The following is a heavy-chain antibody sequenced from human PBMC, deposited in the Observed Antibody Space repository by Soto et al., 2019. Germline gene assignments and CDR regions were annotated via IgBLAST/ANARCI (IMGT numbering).Heavy chain of an antibody. CDR2: IGGGSGST. CDR1: GFTFTNYA. D-gene: IGHD6-13*01. CDR3: ATRMYSTSWYYFVS. V-gene: IGHV3-23*01. Sequence: EVQLLESGGGFVQPGGSLRLSCAASGFTFTNYALSWVRQAPGKGLEWVSTIGGGSGSTSYADSVKGRFSISRENSKNTLYLQMSSPRAEDTALYYCATRMYSTSWYYFVSWGQGTLVTVSS. J-gene: IGHJ4*02.